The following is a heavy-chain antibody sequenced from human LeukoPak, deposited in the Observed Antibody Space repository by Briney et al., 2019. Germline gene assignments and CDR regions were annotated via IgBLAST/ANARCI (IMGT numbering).Heavy chain of an antibody. CDR2: INPNSGGT. D-gene: IGHD3-10*01. CDR3: PRNLESPGEWNSSSSMEV. CDR1: GYTFTGYY. V-gene: IGHV1-2*02. Sequence: GASVKVSCKASGYTFTGYYMHWVRQAPGQGLEWMGWINPNSGGTNYAQKFQGRVTMTRDTSISTAYMELSRLRSDDTAVYYCPRNLESPGEWNSSSSMEVWGKGTTLTVSS. J-gene: IGHJ6*03.